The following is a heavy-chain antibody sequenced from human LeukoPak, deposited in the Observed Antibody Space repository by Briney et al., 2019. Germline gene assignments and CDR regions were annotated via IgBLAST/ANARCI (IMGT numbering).Heavy chain of an antibody. CDR3: ARGAARWSGSLDEGFDP. J-gene: IGHJ5*02. Sequence: PGGSLRLSCAASGFTVSSNYMSWVRQAPGKGLEWVSVIYSGGSTYYADSVKGRFTISRDNSKNTLYLQMNSLRAEDTAVYYCARGAARWSGSLDEGFDPWGQGTLVTVSS. CDR1: GFTVSSNY. D-gene: IGHD3-3*01. V-gene: IGHV3-53*05. CDR2: IYSGGST.